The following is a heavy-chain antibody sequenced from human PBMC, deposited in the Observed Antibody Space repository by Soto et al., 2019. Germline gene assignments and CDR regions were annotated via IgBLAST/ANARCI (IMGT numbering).Heavy chain of an antibody. CDR3: ATTALDYDFWSIPFPRYYFDY. D-gene: IGHD3-3*01. V-gene: IGHV3-23*01. CDR2: ISGSGGST. Sequence: EVQLLESGGGLVQPGGSLRLSCADSGFTFRSYAMSWVRQATGKGLAWVSAISGSGGSTYYADSVKCRFTISRDNSKNTLYPQMNSLRAEHTAVYYCATTALDYDFWSIPFPRYYFDYWGQGTLVTVSS. J-gene: IGHJ4*02. CDR1: GFTFRSYA.